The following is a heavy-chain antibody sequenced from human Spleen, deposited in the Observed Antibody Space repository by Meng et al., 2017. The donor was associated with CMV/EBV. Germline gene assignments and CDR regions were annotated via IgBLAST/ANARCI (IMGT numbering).Heavy chain of an antibody. CDR1: GGSSNSGGYY. J-gene: IGHJ4*02. CDR3: ARLFWSGDVYFDY. D-gene: IGHD3-3*01. Sequence: SGGSSNSGGYYWSWIRQHPGKGLEWIGNIYYYRGSTNYNPSFKSRVTISIDTSKNQFSLKLTSVTAADTAVYYCARLFWSGDVYFDYWGQGTLVTVSS. CDR2: IYYYRGST. V-gene: IGHV4-31*02.